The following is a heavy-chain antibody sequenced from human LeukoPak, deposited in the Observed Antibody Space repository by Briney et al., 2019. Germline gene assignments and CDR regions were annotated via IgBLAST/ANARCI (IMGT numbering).Heavy chain of an antibody. CDR2: IKEDRSEK. CDR3: ARDSDGGSNIVDY. Sequence: GGSLRLSCAASGFTFSSSWMSWVRKAPGTGLEWVANIKEDRSEKYYVDSVKGVLTISRDNANNSLYLQMNKMRAEDTAVYYCARDSDGGSNIVDYWGQGTLVTVSS. J-gene: IGHJ4*02. D-gene: IGHD2-15*01. CDR1: GFTFSSSW. V-gene: IGHV3-7*01.